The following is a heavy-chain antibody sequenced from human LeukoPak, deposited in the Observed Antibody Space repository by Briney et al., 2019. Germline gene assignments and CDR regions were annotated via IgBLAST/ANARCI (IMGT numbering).Heavy chain of an antibody. V-gene: IGHV3-23*01. CDR3: ANDMGTDPNLGII. CDR2: ISGSGGST. Sequence: GGSLRLSCAASGFTFSSYWMSWVRQAPGKGLEWVSAISGSGGSTYYADSVKGRFTISRDNSKNTLYLQMNSLRAEDTAVYYCANDMGTDPNLGIIWGQGTMVTVSS. D-gene: IGHD2-21*01. J-gene: IGHJ3*02. CDR1: GFTFSSYW.